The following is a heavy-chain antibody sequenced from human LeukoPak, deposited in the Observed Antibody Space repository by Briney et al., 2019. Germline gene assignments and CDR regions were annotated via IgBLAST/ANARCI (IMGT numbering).Heavy chain of an antibody. V-gene: IGHV3-23*01. J-gene: IGHJ4*02. CDR2: ISGSGGST. CDR1: GFTFSSYG. Sequence: PGGSLRLSCAASGFTFSSYGMSWVRQAPGKGLEWVSAISGSGGSTYYADSVKGRFTISRDNSKNTLYLQMNSLRAEDTAVYYCAKASNLGYGSGSYLDNWGQGTLVTVSS. D-gene: IGHD3-10*01. CDR3: AKASNLGYGSGSYLDN.